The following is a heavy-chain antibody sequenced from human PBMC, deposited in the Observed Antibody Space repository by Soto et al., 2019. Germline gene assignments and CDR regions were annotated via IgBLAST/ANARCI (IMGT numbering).Heavy chain of an antibody. Sequence: ASVKVSCKASGYTFTTYAIHWVCQAPGQSLEWMGWINTDNGNTYYSQKMQARVTITRDTSASTAYMELSRLRSEDTAVYYCARSRVRGGYYFDYWGQGALVTV. CDR1: GYTFTTYA. D-gene: IGHD3-16*01. V-gene: IGHV1-3*04. CDR3: ARSRVRGGYYFDY. J-gene: IGHJ4*02. CDR2: INTDNGNT.